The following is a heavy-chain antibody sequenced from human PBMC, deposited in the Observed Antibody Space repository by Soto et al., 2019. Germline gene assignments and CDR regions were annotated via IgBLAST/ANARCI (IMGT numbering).Heavy chain of an antibody. CDR1: GCTFTGYY. Sequence: ASVKVSCNASGCTFTGYYMRWVRQAPGQGLEWMGWINPNSGGTNYAQKFQGWVTMTRDTSISTAYMELSRLRSDDTAVYYCARAAVAGTEYYYYGMDVWGQGTTVTVSS. D-gene: IGHD6-19*01. CDR2: INPNSGGT. J-gene: IGHJ6*02. CDR3: ARAAVAGTEYYYYGMDV. V-gene: IGHV1-2*04.